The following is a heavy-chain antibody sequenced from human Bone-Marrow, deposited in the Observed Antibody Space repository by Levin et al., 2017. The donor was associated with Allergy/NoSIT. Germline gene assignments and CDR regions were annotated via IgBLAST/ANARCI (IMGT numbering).Heavy chain of an antibody. J-gene: IGHJ4*02. V-gene: IGHV4-34*01. CDR1: GGSFSGYY. Sequence: SETLSLTCAVYGGSFSGYYWSWIRQPPGKGLEWIGEINHSGSTNYNPSLKSRVTISVDTSKNQFSLKLSSVTAADTAVYYCARGRKYSSSWYSRAAYDYWGQGTLVTVSS. CDR3: ARGRKYSSSWYSRAAYDY. CDR2: INHSGST. D-gene: IGHD6-13*01.